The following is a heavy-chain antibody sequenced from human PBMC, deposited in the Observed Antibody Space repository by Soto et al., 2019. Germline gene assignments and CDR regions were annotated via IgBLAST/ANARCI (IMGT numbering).Heavy chain of an antibody. CDR1: GYTFTSYA. Sequence: ASVKVSCKASGYTFTSYAMHWVRQAPGQRLEWMGWINAGNGNTKYSQKFQGRVTITRDTSASTAYMELSSLGSEDTAVYYCARNHQPLAAVAGPFDYWGQGTLVTVS. CDR3: ARNHQPLAAVAGPFDY. CDR2: INAGNGNT. V-gene: IGHV1-3*01. D-gene: IGHD6-19*01. J-gene: IGHJ4*02.